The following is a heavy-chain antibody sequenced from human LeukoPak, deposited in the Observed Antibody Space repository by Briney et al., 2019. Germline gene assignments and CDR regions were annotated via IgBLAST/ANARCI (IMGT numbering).Heavy chain of an antibody. CDR3: ASSGYSSSSFDY. J-gene: IGHJ4*02. CDR1: GFTFSSFA. Sequence: GGSLRLSCAASGFTFSSFAMNWVRQAPGKGLEWVSGIGGSGYSTYYADSVKGRFTISRDNSKSTLYLQMSSLRAEDTAVYYCASSGYSSSSFDYWGQGTLVTVSS. CDR2: IGGSGYST. D-gene: IGHD6-6*01. V-gene: IGHV3-23*01.